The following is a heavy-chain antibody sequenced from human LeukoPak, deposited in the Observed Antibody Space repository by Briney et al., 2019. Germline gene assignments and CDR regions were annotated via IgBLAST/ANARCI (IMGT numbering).Heavy chain of an antibody. J-gene: IGHJ4*02. CDR3: ARERSGSYYYFDY. V-gene: IGHV3-72*01. CDR2: TRNKANSYTT. CDR1: GFTFSDHY. D-gene: IGHD1-26*01. Sequence: GGSLRLSCAASGFTFSDHYMDWVRQAPGKGLEWVGSTRNKANSYTTEYAAPVKGRFTISRDDSKNSLYLQMNSLKTEDTAVYYCARERSGSYYYFDYWGQGTLVTVSS.